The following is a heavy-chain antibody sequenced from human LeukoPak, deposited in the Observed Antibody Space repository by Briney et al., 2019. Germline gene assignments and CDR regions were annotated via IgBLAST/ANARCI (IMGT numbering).Heavy chain of an antibody. CDR2: FNPRGGSQ. CDR1: GYTLTYYY. CDR3: ARAGYYDVSGDRLYYLEN. D-gene: IGHD3-16*01. J-gene: IGHJ4*02. V-gene: IGHV1-46*01. Sequence: ASVKVSCKASGYTLTYYYLHWVREAPGQGLEWVGIFNPRGGSQTFAQKFQGRVTVTMDTSTSTVYLELSSLRSDDTAVYYCARAGYYDVSGDRLYYLENWGQGTPVTVSS.